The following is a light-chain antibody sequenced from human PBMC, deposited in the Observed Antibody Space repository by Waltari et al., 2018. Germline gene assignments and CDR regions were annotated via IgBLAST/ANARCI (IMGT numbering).Light chain of an antibody. CDR1: SSDVGFYNL. CDR3: CSYAGRNIWV. CDR2: EVI. Sequence: QSALTQPASVSGSPGQSIIISCTGTSSDVGFYNLVSGYQQHPDKAPKLMVYEVIEGPSGVVNRFTGSKSGNPASLTISGLQAEDEADYYCCSYAGRNIWVFGGGTKLTVL. V-gene: IGLV2-23*02. J-gene: IGLJ3*02.